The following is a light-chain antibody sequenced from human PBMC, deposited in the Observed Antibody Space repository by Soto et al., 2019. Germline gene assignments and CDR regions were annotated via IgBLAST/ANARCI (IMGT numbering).Light chain of an antibody. J-gene: IGKJ4*01. CDR1: QGIINY. CDR2: AAS. V-gene: IGKV1-27*01. CDR3: QTYNSVPLT. Sequence: DIQMTQSPSSLSASVGDQVTITCRASQGIINYLAWYQQKPGKVPKLLIYAASTLESGVPSRFSGSGSGTDCTLTISSLQPDDVATYYCQTYNSVPLTFGGGTKVQIK.